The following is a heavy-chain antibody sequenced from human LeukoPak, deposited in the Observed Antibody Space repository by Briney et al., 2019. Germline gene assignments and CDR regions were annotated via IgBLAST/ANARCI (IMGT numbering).Heavy chain of an antibody. J-gene: IGHJ4*02. V-gene: IGHV3-21*01. Sequence: PGGSLRLSCAASGFTFSSYSMTWVRQAPGKGLEWVSSISSSSSYIYYADSVKGRFTISRGNAKNSLYLQMNSLRAEDTAVYYCARDSDGYNHFDYWGQGTLVTVSS. CDR1: GFTFSSYS. CDR2: ISSSSSYI. D-gene: IGHD5-24*01. CDR3: ARDSDGYNHFDY.